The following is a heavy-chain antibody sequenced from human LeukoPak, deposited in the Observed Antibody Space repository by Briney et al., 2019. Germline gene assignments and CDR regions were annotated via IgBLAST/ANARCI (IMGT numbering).Heavy chain of an antibody. D-gene: IGHD3-9*01. CDR3: ARNRILTGVIY. V-gene: IGHV4-39*07. J-gene: IGHJ4*02. CDR2: IYYSGST. Sequence: PSETLSLTCTVSGGSISSSSYYWGWIRQPPGKGLEWIGSIYYSGSTYYNPSLKSRVTISVDTSKNQFSLKLSSVTAADTAVYYCARNRILTGVIYWGQGTLVTVSS. CDR1: GGSISSSSYY.